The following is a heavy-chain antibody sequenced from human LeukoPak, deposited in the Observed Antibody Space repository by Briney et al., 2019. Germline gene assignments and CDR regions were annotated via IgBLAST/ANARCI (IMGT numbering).Heavy chain of an antibody. CDR1: GGSISSGGYS. J-gene: IGHJ4*02. CDR3: ARSVHPVPPYFDY. D-gene: IGHD4-17*01. Sequence: PSQTLSLTCAVSGGSISSGGYSWSWIRQPPGKGLEWIGEINHSGSTNYNPSLKSRVTISVDTSKNQFSLKLSSVTAADTAVYYCARSVHPVPPYFDYWGQGTLVTVSS. CDR2: INHSGST. V-gene: IGHV4-30-2*01.